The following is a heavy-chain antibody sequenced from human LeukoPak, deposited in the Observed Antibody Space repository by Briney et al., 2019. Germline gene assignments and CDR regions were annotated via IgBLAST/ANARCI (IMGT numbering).Heavy chain of an antibody. CDR2: INAGNGNT. V-gene: IGHV1-3*01. D-gene: IGHD5-12*01. CDR3: ASGSGYDPVDY. J-gene: IGHJ4*02. Sequence: ASVTVSCTASGYTFTSYAMHWVRQAPGQRLEWMGWINAGNGNTKYSQKFQGRVTITRDTSASTGYMELSSPRSEDTAVYYCASGSGYDPVDYWGQGTLVTVSS. CDR1: GYTFTSYA.